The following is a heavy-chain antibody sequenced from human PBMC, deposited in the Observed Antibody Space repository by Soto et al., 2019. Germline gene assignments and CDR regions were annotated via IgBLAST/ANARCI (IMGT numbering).Heavy chain of an antibody. Sequence: SETLSLTCTVSGGSVNSGDYYWSWIRQPPGKGLEWIGYIYYNGNAYYNPSLETRLTISLDTSKNQFSLKLTSVTAADTAVYFCVRSPSGPSCYSDYWGQGTLVTVSS. J-gene: IGHJ4*02. V-gene: IGHV4-30-4*01. CDR2: IYYNGNA. CDR3: VRSPSGPSCYSDY. D-gene: IGHD2-15*01. CDR1: GGSVNSGDYY.